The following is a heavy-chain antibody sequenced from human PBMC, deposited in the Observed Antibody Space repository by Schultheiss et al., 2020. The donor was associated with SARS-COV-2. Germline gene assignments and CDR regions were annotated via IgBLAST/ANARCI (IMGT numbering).Heavy chain of an antibody. V-gene: IGHV3-15*01. CDR1: GFTFSNAW. D-gene: IGHD5-24*01. CDR2: IKSKTDGGTT. CDR3: ARGVGDGYYYYMDV. J-gene: IGHJ6*03. Sequence: GGSLRLSCAASGFTFSNAWMSWVRQAPGKGLEWVGRIKSKTDGGTTDYAAPVKGRFTISRDDSKNSLYLQMNSLRAEDTAVYYCARGVGDGYYYYMDVWGKGTTVTVSS.